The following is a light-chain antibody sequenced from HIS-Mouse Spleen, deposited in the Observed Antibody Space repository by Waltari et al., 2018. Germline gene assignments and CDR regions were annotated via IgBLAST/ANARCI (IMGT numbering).Light chain of an antibody. Sequence: YELTPPPPVSVSPGQTARITCPGDSLPKTYAYWYQQKPGQAPVLVIYEDSKRPPGIPERFSGSSSGTMATLTISGAQVEDEADYYCYSTDSSGNHGVFGGGTKLTVL. J-gene: IGLJ2*01. CDR1: SLPKTY. CDR3: YSTDSSGNHGV. CDR2: EDS. V-gene: IGLV3-10*01.